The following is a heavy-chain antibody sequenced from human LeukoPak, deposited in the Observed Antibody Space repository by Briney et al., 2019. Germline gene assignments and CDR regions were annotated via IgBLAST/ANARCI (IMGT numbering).Heavy chain of an antibody. D-gene: IGHD6-6*01. J-gene: IGHJ3*02. CDR2: ICHSGST. CDR1: GGSISSSSYY. Sequence: SETLSLTCTVSGGSISSSSYYWGWIRQPPGKGLEWIGHICHSGSTYYNPSLKSRVTILVDSSKNQFSLKLTSVTAADTAVYYCGARRAFDIWGQGTMVTVSS. V-gene: IGHV4-39*07. CDR3: GARRAFDI.